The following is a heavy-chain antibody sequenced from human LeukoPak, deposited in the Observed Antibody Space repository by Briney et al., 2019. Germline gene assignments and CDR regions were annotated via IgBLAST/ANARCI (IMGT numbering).Heavy chain of an antibody. CDR2: IKQDGSEK. CDR3: ARGHLSAMAQWGYYMDV. CDR1: GFTFSSYS. J-gene: IGHJ6*03. Sequence: GGSLRLSCAASGFTFSSYSMNWVRQAPGKGLEWVANIKQDGSEKYYVDSVKGRFTISRDNAKNSLYLQMKSLRAEDTAVYYCARGHLSAMAQWGYYMDVWGKGTTVTISS. D-gene: IGHD5-18*01. V-gene: IGHV3-7*01.